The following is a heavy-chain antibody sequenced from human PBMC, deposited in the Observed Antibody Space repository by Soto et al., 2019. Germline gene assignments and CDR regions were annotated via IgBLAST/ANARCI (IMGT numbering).Heavy chain of an antibody. CDR3: ARLPGGGRQYGMDV. CDR1: GYTFTTYW. J-gene: IGHJ6*02. Sequence: GESLKISCXGSGYTFTTYWSAWVRQMPGKGLEWMGIISPGDSDTRYSPSFQGQVTISADKSISTAYLQWSGLKASDTAMYYCARLPGGGRQYGMDVWGQGTAVTVSS. D-gene: IGHD2-2*01. V-gene: IGHV5-51*01. CDR2: ISPGDSDT.